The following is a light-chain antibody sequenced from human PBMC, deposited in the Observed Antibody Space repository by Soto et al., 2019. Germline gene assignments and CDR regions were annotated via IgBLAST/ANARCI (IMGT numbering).Light chain of an antibody. V-gene: IGKV3-11*01. CDR1: QTVSSK. Sequence: IELTQSPATLSSSAGVRATLSCRASQTVSSKLAWYPHKPVQSPRLLLYDTSNSATGIPARFSGSGSETDFTLTISSLEPEDCAVYYCHQRKSLPRTVGQGTKVDIK. CDR3: HQRKSLPRT. J-gene: IGKJ1*01. CDR2: DTS.